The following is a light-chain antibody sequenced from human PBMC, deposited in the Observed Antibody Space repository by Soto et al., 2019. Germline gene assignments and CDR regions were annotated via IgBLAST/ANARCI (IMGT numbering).Light chain of an antibody. V-gene: IGKV1-39*01. CDR2: AAS. CDR1: QSISNY. Sequence: DIQMTQSPSSLSASVGDRVTITCRASQSISNYLNWYQQKPGKAPKLLIYAASRMQSGVPSRFSGSGSETDYTLTISSLQPDDSATYYCQQSFSPLWTFGQGTKVEV. J-gene: IGKJ1*01. CDR3: QQSFSPLWT.